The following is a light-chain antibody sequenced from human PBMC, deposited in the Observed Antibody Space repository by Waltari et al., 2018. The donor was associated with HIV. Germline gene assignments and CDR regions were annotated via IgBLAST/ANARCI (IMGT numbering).Light chain of an antibody. V-gene: IGLV2-14*01. Sequence: QSALTQPASVSGSPGQSITISCTGTSSAVGGYNYVSWYQQHPGKAPKLMIYEVSNRPSGVSNRCSGSKSGNTASLTISGLQAEDEADYYCSSYTSSSTLSYVFGTGTKVTVL. J-gene: IGLJ1*01. CDR2: EVS. CDR3: SSYTSSSTLSYV. CDR1: SSAVGGYNY.